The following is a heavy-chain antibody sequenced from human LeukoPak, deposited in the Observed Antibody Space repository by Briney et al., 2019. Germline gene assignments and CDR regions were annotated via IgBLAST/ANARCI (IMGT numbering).Heavy chain of an antibody. D-gene: IGHD3-22*01. CDR1: GYTLTELS. Sequence: ASVKVSCKVSGYTLTELSMHWVRQAPGKGLEWMGGFDPEDGETIYAQKFQGRVTMTEDTSTDTAYMELSSLRSEDTAVYYCATVYYYDSSGYRYFDYWGQGTLVTVSS. CDR3: ATVYYYDSSGYRYFDY. J-gene: IGHJ4*02. CDR2: FDPEDGET. V-gene: IGHV1-24*01.